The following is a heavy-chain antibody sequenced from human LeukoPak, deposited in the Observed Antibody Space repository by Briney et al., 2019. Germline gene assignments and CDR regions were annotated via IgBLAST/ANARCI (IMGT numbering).Heavy chain of an antibody. Sequence: SSQTMSLTCPVAARSISSCYWSWNRQPPGKGLGWNGYIYYSGSTNYNPPLKSRFTISLDTSKNQYSLKLSSLTAAETAVYYCARDIGYYYDSSGYYGRIFDYWGQGTLVTVSS. V-gene: IGHV4-59*01. D-gene: IGHD3-22*01. CDR3: ARDIGYYYDSSGYYGRIFDY. CDR2: IYYSGST. CDR1: ARSISSCY. J-gene: IGHJ4*02.